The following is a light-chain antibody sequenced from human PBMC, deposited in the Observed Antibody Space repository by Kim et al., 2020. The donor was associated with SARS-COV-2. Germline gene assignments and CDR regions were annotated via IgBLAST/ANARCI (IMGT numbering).Light chain of an antibody. CDR3: QQYDSLPLT. CDR1: QDISTN. CDR2: DAF. Sequence: DIQMTQSPSSLSASVGDRVTITCQASQDISTNLNWYQQKPGKAPELLIFDAFSLKTGVPSRFSGSESETHFTFTISGLQPEDVATYYCQQYDSLPLTFGGGTKVDIK. V-gene: IGKV1-33*01. J-gene: IGKJ4*01.